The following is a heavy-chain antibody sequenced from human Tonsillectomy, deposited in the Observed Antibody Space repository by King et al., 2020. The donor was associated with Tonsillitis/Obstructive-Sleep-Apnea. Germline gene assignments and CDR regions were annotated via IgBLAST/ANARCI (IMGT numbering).Heavy chain of an antibody. Sequence: VQLVESGGALVQPGRSLRLSCAASGFTFDDYAMHWVRQAPGKGLEWVSGITWNSGDIGYADSVKGRFTISRDNAKNSLYLQMNSLRAEDTALYYCAKDTGRFLTPYMDVGGKGTTVTVYS. V-gene: IGHV3-9*01. CDR3: AKDTGRFLTPYMDV. J-gene: IGHJ6*03. CDR2: ITWNSGDI. D-gene: IGHD3-3*01. CDR1: GFTFDDYA.